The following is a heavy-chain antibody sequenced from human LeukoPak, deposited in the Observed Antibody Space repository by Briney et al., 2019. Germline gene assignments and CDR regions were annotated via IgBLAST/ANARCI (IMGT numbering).Heavy chain of an antibody. CDR1: GGSISSYY. J-gene: IGHJ4*02. D-gene: IGHD4-23*01. Sequence: PSETLSLTCTVSGGSISSYYWSWIRQPPGKGLGWIGYIYYSGSTNYNPSLKSRVSISVDTSKNQFSLKLTSVTTADTAVYYCTRGTAVYGGNSPYYFDYWGQGTLVTVSS. V-gene: IGHV4-59*01. CDR2: IYYSGST. CDR3: TRGTAVYGGNSPYYFDY.